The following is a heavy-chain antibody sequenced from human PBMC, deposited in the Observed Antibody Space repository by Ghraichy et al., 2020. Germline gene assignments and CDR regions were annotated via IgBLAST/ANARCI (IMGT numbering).Heavy chain of an antibody. CDR1: GYTFADYH. CDR3: ARRDWPSLPFYFDN. J-gene: IGHJ4*02. Sequence: SVKVSCRASGYTFADYHIHWVRQAPGQGLEWMGWVDPKSGDTNYAQKFQARVTMTRDTSISTVFMVLSRLRVDDTAVYYCARRDWPSLPFYFDNWGQGALVTVSS. D-gene: IGHD3-9*01. V-gene: IGHV1-2*02. CDR2: VDPKSGDT.